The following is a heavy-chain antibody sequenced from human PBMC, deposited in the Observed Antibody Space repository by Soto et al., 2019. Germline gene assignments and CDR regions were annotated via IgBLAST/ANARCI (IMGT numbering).Heavy chain of an antibody. CDR3: ARHGPSYYYDSSGYDGMDV. V-gene: IGHV5-10-1*01. CDR2: IDPSDSYT. CDR1: GYSFTSYW. J-gene: IGHJ6*02. D-gene: IGHD3-22*01. Sequence: PGESLKISCKGSGYSFTSYWISWVRQMPGKGLEWMGRIDPSDSYTNYSPSFQGHVTISADKSISTAYLQWSSLKASDTAMYYCARHGPSYYYDSSGYDGMDVWGQGTTVTFSS.